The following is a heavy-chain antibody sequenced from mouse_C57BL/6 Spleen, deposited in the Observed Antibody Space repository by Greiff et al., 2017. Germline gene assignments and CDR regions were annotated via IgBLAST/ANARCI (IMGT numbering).Heavy chain of an antibody. CDR3: ARDYGSSSWFAY. CDR1: GYTFTSYW. V-gene: IGHV1-64*01. CDR2: IHPNSGST. J-gene: IGHJ3*01. D-gene: IGHD1-1*01. Sequence: QVQLQQPGAELVKPGASVKLSCKASGYTFTSYWMHWVKQRPGQGLEWIGMIHPNSGSTNYNEKFKSKATLTVDKSSSTAYMQLSSLPSEDSAVYYCARDYGSSSWFAYWGQGTLVTVSA.